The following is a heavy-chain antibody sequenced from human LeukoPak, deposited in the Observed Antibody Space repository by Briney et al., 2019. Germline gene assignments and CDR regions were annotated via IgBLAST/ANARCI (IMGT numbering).Heavy chain of an antibody. CDR2: IDYSGST. V-gene: IGHV4-39*01. J-gene: IGHJ4*02. D-gene: IGHD1-14*01. CDR1: GGSISSSSYY. Sequence: SETLSLTCTVAGGSISSSSYYWGWIRHPPGKGLEWIGSIDYSGSTYYNPSPKSRVTISVDTSKNQFSLKLSSVSAADTAVYYCAVGEPSDTGWASNVDYWGQGTLVTVSS. CDR3: AVGEPSDTGWASNVDY.